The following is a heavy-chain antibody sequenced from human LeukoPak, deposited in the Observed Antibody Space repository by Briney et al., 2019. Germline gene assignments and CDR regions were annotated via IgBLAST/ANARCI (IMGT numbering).Heavy chain of an antibody. J-gene: IGHJ3*02. CDR1: GGTFSSYA. Sequence: SVKVSCKASGGTFSSYAISWVRQAPGQGLEWMGGIIPIFGTANYAQKFQGRVTITADKSTSTAYMELSSLRSEDTAVYYCASFGYCSGGSCYERAFDIWGQGTMVTVSS. V-gene: IGHV1-69*06. D-gene: IGHD2-15*01. CDR2: IIPIFGTA. CDR3: ASFGYCSGGSCYERAFDI.